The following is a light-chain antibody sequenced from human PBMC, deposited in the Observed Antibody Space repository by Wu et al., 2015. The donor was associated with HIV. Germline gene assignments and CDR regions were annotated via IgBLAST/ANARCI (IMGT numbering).Light chain of an antibody. V-gene: IGKV3-20*01. CDR3: QQYSDWPPLT. Sequence: EIVLTQSPGTLSLSPGERATLSCRAIQSVSSSYLAWYQQKPGQAPGLLIYGASSRATGIPDRFSGSGSGTDFTLTISSLQSEDFAVYYCQQYSDWPPLTFGGGTKAEIK. CDR1: QSVSSSY. CDR2: GAS. J-gene: IGKJ4*01.